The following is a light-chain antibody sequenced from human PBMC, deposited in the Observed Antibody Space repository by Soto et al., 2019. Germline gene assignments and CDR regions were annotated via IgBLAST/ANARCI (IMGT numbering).Light chain of an antibody. CDR3: MQALQTPYT. J-gene: IGKJ2*01. Sequence: DIVMTQSPLSLPVTPGEPASISCRSSQSLLHSNGYNYLDWYLQKPGQSPQLLISLGSNRASGVPDRFRGSGSGTDFTLKISRVEAEDVGVYYCMQALQTPYTFGQGTKLEIK. CDR2: LGS. V-gene: IGKV2-28*01. CDR1: QSLLHSNGYNY.